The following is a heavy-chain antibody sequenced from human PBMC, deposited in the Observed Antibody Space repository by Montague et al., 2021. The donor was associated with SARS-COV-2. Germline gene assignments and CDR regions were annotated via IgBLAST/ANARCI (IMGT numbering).Heavy chain of an antibody. CDR3: ARDLYGTGSMDV. J-gene: IGHJ6*02. Sequence: SLRLSCAVSGFIFSNYAMNWVRQAPGKGLEWVSRTSADVTSTHXXXSXEGRFTISRDNSKDTLYLQMNGLRVEDTAIYYCARDLYGTGSMDVWGQGTTVTVSS. D-gene: IGHD2-8*02. CDR2: TSADVTST. V-gene: IGHV3-23*01. CDR1: GFIFSNYA.